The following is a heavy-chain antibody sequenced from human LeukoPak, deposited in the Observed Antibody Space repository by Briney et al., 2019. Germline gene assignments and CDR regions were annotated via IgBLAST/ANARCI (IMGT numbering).Heavy chain of an antibody. Sequence: PSETLSLTCTVSGGSISSYYWSWIRPPPGKGLGWIGYIYYSGSTNYNPSLKSRVTISVDTSKNQFSLKLSSVTAADTAVYYCASCSSTSCYADYYYYMDVWGKGTTVTISS. J-gene: IGHJ6*03. D-gene: IGHD2-2*01. CDR1: GGSISSYY. CDR3: ASCSSTSCYADYYYYMDV. V-gene: IGHV4-59*01. CDR2: IYYSGST.